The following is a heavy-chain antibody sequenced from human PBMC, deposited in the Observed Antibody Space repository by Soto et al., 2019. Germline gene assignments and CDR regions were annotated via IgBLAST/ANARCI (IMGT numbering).Heavy chain of an antibody. CDR3: ARDKVTTPPYFQH. J-gene: IGHJ1*01. D-gene: IGHD4-17*01. CDR2: IWYDGSNK. V-gene: IGHV3-33*01. Sequence: PEGSLRLSCAASGFTFSSYRMHWVRQAPGKGLEWVVVIWYDGSNKYYADSVKGRFTISRDNSKNTLYLQMNSLRAEDTAVYYCARDKVTTPPYFQHWGQGT. CDR1: GFTFSSYR.